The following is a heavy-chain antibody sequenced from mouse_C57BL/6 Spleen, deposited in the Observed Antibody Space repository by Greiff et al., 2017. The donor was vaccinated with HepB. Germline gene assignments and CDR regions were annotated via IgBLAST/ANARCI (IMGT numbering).Heavy chain of an antibody. V-gene: IGHV6-6*01. CDR2: IRNKANNHAT. CDR3: TWGSSYDWYFDV. J-gene: IGHJ1*03. CDR1: GFTFSDAW. D-gene: IGHD1-1*01. Sequence: EVQLVESGGGLVQPGGSMKLSCAASGFTFSDAWMDWVRQSPEKGLEWVAEIRNKANNHATYYAESVKGRFTISRDDSKSSVYLQMNSLRAEDTGIYYCTWGSSYDWYFDVWGTGTTVTVSS.